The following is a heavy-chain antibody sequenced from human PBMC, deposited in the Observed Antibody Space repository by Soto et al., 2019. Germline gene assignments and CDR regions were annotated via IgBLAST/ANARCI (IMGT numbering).Heavy chain of an antibody. CDR1: GFTFSSYW. D-gene: IGHD6-13*01. CDR3: AREGGSSWLYYYYYGMDV. J-gene: IGHJ6*02. CDR2: IKQDGSEK. V-gene: IGHV3-7*01. Sequence: EVPLVESGGGLVQPGGSLRLSCAASGFTFSSYWMSWVRQAPGKGLEWVANIKQDGSEKYYVDSVKGRFTISRDNAKNSLYLQMNSLRAEDTAVYYCAREGGSSWLYYYYYGMDVWGQGTTVTVSS.